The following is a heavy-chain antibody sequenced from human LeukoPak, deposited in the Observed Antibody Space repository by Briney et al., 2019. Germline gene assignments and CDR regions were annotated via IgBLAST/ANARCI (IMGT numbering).Heavy chain of an antibody. CDR1: GSSVSSDEYY. CDR3: ARVKVLRFLEWFLDF. J-gene: IGHJ4*02. Sequence: PSETLSLTCTVSGSSVSSDEYYWSWVRQHPGKGLEWIGYVYYSGSSYYIPSLESRVTMSVEVSKNQFSLELRSVTAADTAVYYCARVKVLRFLEWFLDFWRQGALVTVSS. CDR2: VYYSGSS. V-gene: IGHV4-31*03. D-gene: IGHD3-3*01.